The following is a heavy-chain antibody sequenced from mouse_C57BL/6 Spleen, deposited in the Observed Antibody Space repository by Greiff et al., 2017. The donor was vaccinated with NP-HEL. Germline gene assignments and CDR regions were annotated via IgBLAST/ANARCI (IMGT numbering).Heavy chain of an antibody. J-gene: IGHJ2*01. Sequence: EVKLVESGGGLVKPGGSLKLSCAASGFTFSSYTMSWVRQTPEKRLEWVATISGGGGNTYYPDSVKGRFTISRDNAKNTLYLQMSSLRSEDTALYYCARRVTTVYFDYWGQGTTLTVSS. D-gene: IGHD1-1*01. CDR3: ARRVTTVYFDY. CDR2: ISGGGGNT. CDR1: GFTFSSYT. V-gene: IGHV5-9*01.